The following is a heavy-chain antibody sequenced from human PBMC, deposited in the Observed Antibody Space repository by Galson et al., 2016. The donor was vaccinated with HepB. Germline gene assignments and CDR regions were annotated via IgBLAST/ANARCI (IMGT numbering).Heavy chain of an antibody. J-gene: IGHJ4*02. CDR3: ARGFQYDILTGVGY. CDR1: GYTFTDKY. V-gene: IGHV1-2*02. Sequence: SVKVSCKASGYTFTDKYIHWVRQAPGQGLEWMGWINPNSGGSNYALKFQGRVTMTTDTSITTVYMDLRRLKSDDTAVYYCARGFQYDILTGVGYWGQGTLVIVSS. CDR2: INPNSGGS. D-gene: IGHD3-9*01.